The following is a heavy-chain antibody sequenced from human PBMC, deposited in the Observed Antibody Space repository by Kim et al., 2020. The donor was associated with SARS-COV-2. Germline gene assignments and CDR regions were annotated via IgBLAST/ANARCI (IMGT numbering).Heavy chain of an antibody. CDR3: AKDKETGLRWWGEETPWVIGPFVFDF. J-gene: IGHJ4*02. CDR2: ISGSGKSA. CDR1: GFTFSSYD. D-gene: IGHD4-17*01. V-gene: IGHV3-23*01. Sequence: GGSLRLSCAASGFTFSSYDMSWVRQAPGKGPEWVSGISGSGKSALSADSVKGRFTISRDNSRNTLYLQMNSLRAEDTAVYYCAKDKETGLRWWGEETPWVIGPFVFDFWGQGTLVTVSS.